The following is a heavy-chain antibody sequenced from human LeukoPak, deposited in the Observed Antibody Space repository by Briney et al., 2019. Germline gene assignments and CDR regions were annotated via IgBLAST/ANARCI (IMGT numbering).Heavy chain of an antibody. D-gene: IGHD6-19*01. CDR1: GFTFSSYA. V-gene: IGHV3-30-3*01. Sequence: PGRSLRLSCAASGFTFSSYAMHWVRQAPGKGLEWVAVISYDGSNKYYADSVKGRFTISRDNSKNTLYLQMNSLRAEDTAVYYCARDWKNRVAEYFDLWGRGTLVTVSS. CDR3: ARDWKNRVAEYFDL. J-gene: IGHJ2*01. CDR2: ISYDGSNK.